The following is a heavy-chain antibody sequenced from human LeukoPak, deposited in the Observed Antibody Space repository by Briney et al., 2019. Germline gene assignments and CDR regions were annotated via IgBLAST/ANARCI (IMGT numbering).Heavy chain of an antibody. Sequence: NPSETLSLTCTVSGGSISSSSYYWGWIRQPPVKGLEWIGSIYYSGSTYYNPALKSRVTISVDTSKNQFSLKLSSVTAADTAVYYCARHRSGWLQSSFDYWGQGTLVTVSS. J-gene: IGHJ4*02. CDR3: ARHRSGWLQSSFDY. V-gene: IGHV4-39*01. CDR2: IYYSGST. CDR1: GGSISSSSYY. D-gene: IGHD5-24*01.